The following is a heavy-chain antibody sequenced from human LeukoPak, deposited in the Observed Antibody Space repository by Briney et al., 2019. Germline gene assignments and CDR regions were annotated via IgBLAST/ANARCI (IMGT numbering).Heavy chain of an antibody. D-gene: IGHD3-22*01. Sequence: ASVKVSCKASGYTFTSYGFSWVRQAPGQGLEWMGWISAYNGNTNFAQKLQGRVTMTTDTSSSTAYMELRSLRSDDTAVYYCARDRIPLITMIVVSFDIWGQGTMVTVSS. V-gene: IGHV1-18*01. J-gene: IGHJ3*02. CDR1: GYTFTSYG. CDR2: ISAYNGNT. CDR3: ARDRIPLITMIVVSFDI.